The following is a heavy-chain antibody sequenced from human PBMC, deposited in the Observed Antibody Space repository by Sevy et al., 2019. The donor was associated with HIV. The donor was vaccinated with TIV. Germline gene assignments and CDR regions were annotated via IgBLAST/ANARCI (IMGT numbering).Heavy chain of an antibody. CDR3: PRPYGSGSWEAFDI. Sequence: GGSLRLSCAASGLTFSTYTMNWIRQAPGKGLEWLSSITFSSNYIYYADSVKGRFTISRDNAKKSLFLQMNSLRAEDTAVYYCPRPYGSGSWEAFDIWGQGTMVTVSS. CDR2: ITFSSNYI. CDR1: GLTFSTYT. J-gene: IGHJ3*02. V-gene: IGHV3-21*01. D-gene: IGHD3-10*01.